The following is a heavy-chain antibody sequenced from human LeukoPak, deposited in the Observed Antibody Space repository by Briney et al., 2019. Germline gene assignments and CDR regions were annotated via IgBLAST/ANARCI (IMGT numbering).Heavy chain of an antibody. D-gene: IGHD3-10*01. J-gene: IGHJ4*02. CDR1: GYTFASYG. CDR2: ISPYNGNT. V-gene: IGHV1-18*01. Sequence: WASVTVSCKTSGYTFASYGVSWVRQAPGQGLEWMAWISPYNGNTNYVQKLQGRVTLTTDTSTSTAYMELRSLRSDDTAVYYCARHYYGSGTYYHFDSWGQGTLVTVSS. CDR3: ARHYYGSGTYYHFDS.